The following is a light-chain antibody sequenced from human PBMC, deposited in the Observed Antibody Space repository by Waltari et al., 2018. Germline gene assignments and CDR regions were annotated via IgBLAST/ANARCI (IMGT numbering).Light chain of an antibody. CDR2: GSS. J-gene: IGKJ4*01. CDR3: HQSGGSGRA. Sequence: ENVLTQSPAPLSLSPGERATLSCRANQSVDNWYLAWYQLKPGQAPRLLISGSSRRATGVPDRFSGSGSGTDFTLTISRLEPEDFAVYYCHQSGGSGRAFGGGTKVEIK. CDR1: QSVDNWY. V-gene: IGKV3-20*01.